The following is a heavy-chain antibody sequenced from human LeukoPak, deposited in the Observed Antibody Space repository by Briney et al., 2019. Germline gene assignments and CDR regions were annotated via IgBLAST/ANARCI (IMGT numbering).Heavy chain of an antibody. CDR3: VRGGTVNYYYMDV. D-gene: IGHD4-11*01. J-gene: IGHJ6*03. CDR2: IYTTGST. V-gene: IGHV4-4*07. CDR1: GGSISSYY. Sequence: PSETLSLTCTVSGGSISSYYWSWIRQPAGKGLEWIGRIYTTGSTNYNPSLKSRVTMSVDTSKNQFSLKLSSVTAADTAVYYCVRGGTVNYYYMDVWGKGTTVTVSS.